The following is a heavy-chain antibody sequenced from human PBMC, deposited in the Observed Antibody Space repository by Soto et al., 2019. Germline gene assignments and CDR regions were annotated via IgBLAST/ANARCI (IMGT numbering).Heavy chain of an antibody. CDR1: GDSIGRFY. D-gene: IGHD1-26*01. V-gene: IGHV4-4*07. Sequence: QLQLHESGPGLVKPSETLSLTCNVSGDSIGRFYWSWIRQSAGKGMVWIGRVYSTGGVTYNPALKRRVTISLDRSNNLVSLEMNSVTAADTAVYFCARDLSGTGLDIWGRGTRVSVSS. CDR2: VYSTGGV. J-gene: IGHJ6*02. CDR3: ARDLSGTGLDI.